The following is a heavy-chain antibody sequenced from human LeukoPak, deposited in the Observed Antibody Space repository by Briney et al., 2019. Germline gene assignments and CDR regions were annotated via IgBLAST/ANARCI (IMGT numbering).Heavy chain of an antibody. CDR1: GGSISSYY. J-gene: IGHJ3*02. CDR2: IYTSGST. Sequence: SETLSLTCTVSGGSISSYYWSWIRQPAGKGLEWIGRIYTSGSTNYNPSLKSRVTMSVDTSKNQFSLKLSSVTAADTAVYYCARDSEVSWYGDYTPGAFDIWGQGTMVTVSS. V-gene: IGHV4-4*07. CDR3: ARDSEVSWYGDYTPGAFDI. D-gene: IGHD4-17*01.